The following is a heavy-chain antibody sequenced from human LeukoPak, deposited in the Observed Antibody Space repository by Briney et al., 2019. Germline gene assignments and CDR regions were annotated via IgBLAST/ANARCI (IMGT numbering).Heavy chain of an antibody. CDR1: GFIFSDYY. D-gene: IGHD2-2*01. CDR2: ISSSGSTM. Sequence: PGGSLRLSCAASGFIFSDYYMSWIRQAPGKGLEWVSYISSSGSTMYYTDSVKGRSTISRDNAKDSLYLQMNSLRAEDTAVYYCAKWSGYCSSTSCARHFDYWGQGTLVTVSS. J-gene: IGHJ4*02. V-gene: IGHV3-11*01. CDR3: AKWSGYCSSTSCARHFDY.